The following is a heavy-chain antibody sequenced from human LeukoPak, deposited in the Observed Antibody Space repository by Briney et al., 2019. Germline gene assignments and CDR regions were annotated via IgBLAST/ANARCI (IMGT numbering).Heavy chain of an antibody. CDR3: ARSRSEWLPIGY. J-gene: IGHJ4*02. CDR2: IGTAGDT. CDR1: GFTFSSYD. D-gene: IGHD3-3*01. V-gene: IGHV3-13*01. Sequence: KPGGSLRLSCAASGFTFSSYDMHWVRQATGKGLEWVSAIGTAGDTYYPGSVKGRFTISRENAKNSLYLQMNSLRAEDTAVYYCARSRSEWLPIGYWGQGTLVTVSS.